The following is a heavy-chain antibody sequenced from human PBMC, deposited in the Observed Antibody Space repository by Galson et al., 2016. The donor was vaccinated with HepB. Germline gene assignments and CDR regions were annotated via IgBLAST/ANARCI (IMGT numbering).Heavy chain of an antibody. D-gene: IGHD2-8*01. J-gene: IGHJ4*02. CDR1: GYTFLNYG. Sequence: VKVSCKASGYTFLNYGISWVRQAPGQGLEWMGWISVNNGATNYVQKLQARVAMTTDTSTRTAYLELKSLRADDTAVYYCASSSRYCANGICATFDYWGQGTLVTVSS. CDR3: ASSSRYCANGICATFDY. V-gene: IGHV1-18*01. CDR2: ISVNNGAT.